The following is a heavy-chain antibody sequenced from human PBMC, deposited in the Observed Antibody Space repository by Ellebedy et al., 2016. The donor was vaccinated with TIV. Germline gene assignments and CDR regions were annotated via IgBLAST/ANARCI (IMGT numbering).Heavy chain of an antibody. V-gene: IGHV3-53*01. Sequence: GESLKISCAASGFTVSNNYMSWVRQAPGKGLEWVSVIYSGGNTFYAESVKGRFTISRDNSQNTLYLQMDSLRAEDTAVYYCASSPSQGYWGQGTLVTVSS. CDR1: GFTVSNNY. CDR2: IYSGGNT. CDR3: ASSPSQGY. J-gene: IGHJ4*02.